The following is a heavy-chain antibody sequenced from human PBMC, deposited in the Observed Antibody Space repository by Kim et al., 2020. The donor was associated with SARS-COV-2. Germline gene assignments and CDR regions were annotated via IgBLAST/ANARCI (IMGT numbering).Heavy chain of an antibody. CDR3: AREKPYYDGNFNWFDP. CDR2: VYYSGGT. V-gene: IGHV4-39*07. D-gene: IGHD3-22*01. J-gene: IGHJ5*02. Sequence: SETLSLTCTVSGASISSSSYYWGWIRQPPGKGLEWIGSVYYSGGTYYNPSLKSRVTISIDTSKNQFSLKLSSVTAADTAMYYCAREKPYYDGNFNWFDPWGQGTLVTVSS. CDR1: GASISSSSYY.